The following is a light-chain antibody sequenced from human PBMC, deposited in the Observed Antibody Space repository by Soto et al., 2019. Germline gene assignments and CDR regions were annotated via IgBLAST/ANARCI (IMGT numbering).Light chain of an antibody. V-gene: IGKV3-20*01. CDR1: QSVTNNY. Sequence: EIVLTQSPGTLSLSPVERATLSCRASQSVTNNYLAWYQQRPGLAPRLLIYGASTRTAGIPDRFTGSGSGTDFTLTISRLEPEDFAVYYCQQYGTSRTFGQGTKVDIK. CDR3: QQYGTSRT. J-gene: IGKJ1*01. CDR2: GAS.